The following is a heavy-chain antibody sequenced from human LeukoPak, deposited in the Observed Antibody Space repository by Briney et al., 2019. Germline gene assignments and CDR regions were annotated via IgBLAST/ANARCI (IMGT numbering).Heavy chain of an antibody. CDR1: GFTFSTYT. CDR3: ARTPSGVVVITSYDY. D-gene: IGHD3-22*01. CDR2: ISSNGGTT. V-gene: IGHV3-64*01. J-gene: IGHJ4*02. Sequence: PGGSLRLSCAASGFTFSTYTMHWVRQAPGKGLEYVSAISSNGGTTYYANSVKGRFTISRDNSKNTLCLQMGSLRAEDMAVYYCARTPSGVVVITSYDYWGQGTLVTVSS.